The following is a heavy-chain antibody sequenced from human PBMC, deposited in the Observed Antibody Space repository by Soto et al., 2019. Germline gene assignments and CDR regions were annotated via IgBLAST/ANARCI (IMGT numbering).Heavy chain of an antibody. CDR2: IIPILGIA. CDR3: ARAGSGSYGMDV. Sequence: ASVKVSCKASGGTFSSYAISWVRQAPGQGLEWMGGIIPILGIANYAQKFQGRVTITADKSTSTAYMELSSLRSEDTAVYYCARAGSGSYGMDVWGQGTTVTVSS. CDR1: GGTFSSYA. J-gene: IGHJ6*02. V-gene: IGHV1-69*10. D-gene: IGHD1-26*01.